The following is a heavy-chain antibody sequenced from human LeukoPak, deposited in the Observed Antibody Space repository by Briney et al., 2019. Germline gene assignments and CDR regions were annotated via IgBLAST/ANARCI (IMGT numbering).Heavy chain of an antibody. D-gene: IGHD5-12*01. CDR3: ARVGGYDSYYFDY. J-gene: IGHJ4*02. V-gene: IGHV3-48*03. CDR1: GFTFSSYE. Sequence: PGGSLRLSCAASGFTFSSYEMNWVRQAPGKGLEWVSYISSSGSTIYYADSVKGRFTISRDNAKNSLYLQMNSLRAEDTAVYYCARVGGYDSYYFDYWGQGTLVTVSS. CDR2: ISSSGSTI.